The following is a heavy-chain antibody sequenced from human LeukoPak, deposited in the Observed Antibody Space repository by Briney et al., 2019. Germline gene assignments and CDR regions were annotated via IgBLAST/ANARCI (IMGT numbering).Heavy chain of an antibody. D-gene: IGHD4-17*01. V-gene: IGHV4-39*01. J-gene: IGHJ6*03. CDR2: IYYSGST. Sequence: KPSETLSLTCTVSGGSISSSSYYWGWIRQPPGKGLEWIGSIYYSGSTYYNPSLKSRVTISVDTSKNQFSLKLSSVTAADTAVYYCARGYGDYYYYYMDVWGKGTTVTVSS. CDR1: GGSISSSSYY. CDR3: ARGYGDYYYYYMDV.